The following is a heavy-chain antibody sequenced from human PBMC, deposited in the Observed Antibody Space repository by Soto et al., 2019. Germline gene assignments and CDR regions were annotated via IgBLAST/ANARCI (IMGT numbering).Heavy chain of an antibody. V-gene: IGHV3-49*03. CDR3: ARVPYCASTSCYGGFHY. CDR2: IRSRAYGGTT. D-gene: IGHD2-2*01. Sequence: GGSLRLSCTVSGFSVDDYAMGWFRQAPGKGLEWISFIRSRAYGGTTEDAASVKGRFTISRGDSRNIAYLQMNSLKTEDTAVYYCARVPYCASTSCYGGFHYWGQGTLVTVSS. CDR1: GFSVDDYA. J-gene: IGHJ4*02.